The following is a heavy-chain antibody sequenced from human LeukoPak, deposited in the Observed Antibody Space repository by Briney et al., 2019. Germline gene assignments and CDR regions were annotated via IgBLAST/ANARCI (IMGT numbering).Heavy chain of an antibody. CDR2: IYNSGST. J-gene: IGHJ5*02. Sequence: SQTLSLTCTVSGASISSGDYYWSWLRQPPGKGLEWIGYIYNSGSTFYNPSLKSRLTISVDTSKKQFSLKLSSVAAADTAVYYCARAKGPGAHYNWFDPWGQGTLVTVSS. CDR1: GASISSGDYY. CDR3: ARAKGPGAHYNWFDP. D-gene: IGHD2-2*01. V-gene: IGHV4-30-4*01.